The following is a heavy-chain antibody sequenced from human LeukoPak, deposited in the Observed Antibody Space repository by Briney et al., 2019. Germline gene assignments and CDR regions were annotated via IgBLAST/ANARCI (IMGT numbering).Heavy chain of an antibody. CDR3: ARTPIAVAGNLPFDY. V-gene: IGHV2-70*11. D-gene: IGHD6-19*01. Sequence: SGPTLVNPTQTFTLTCTFSGFSLSTSGMCVSWIRQPPGKALEWLARIDWDDDKYYSTSLKTRLTISKDTSKNQVVLTMTNMDPVDTATYYCARTPIAVAGNLPFDYWGQGTLVTVSS. J-gene: IGHJ4*02. CDR2: IDWDDDK. CDR1: GFSLSTSGMC.